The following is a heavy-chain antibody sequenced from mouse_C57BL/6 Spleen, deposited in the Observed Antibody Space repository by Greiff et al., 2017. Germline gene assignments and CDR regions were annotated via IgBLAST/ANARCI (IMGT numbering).Heavy chain of an antibody. J-gene: IGHJ2*01. V-gene: IGHV2-9-1*01. Sequence: QVQLQQSGPGLVAPSQSLSITCTVSGFSLTSYAISWVRQPPGKGLEWLGVIWTGGGTNYNSALKSRLSISKDNSKSQVFLKMNRLQTDDTARYYCARSNYDYDRGFDYWGQGTTLTVSS. CDR2: IWTGGGT. CDR1: GFSLTSYA. CDR3: ARSNYDYDRGFDY. D-gene: IGHD2-4*01.